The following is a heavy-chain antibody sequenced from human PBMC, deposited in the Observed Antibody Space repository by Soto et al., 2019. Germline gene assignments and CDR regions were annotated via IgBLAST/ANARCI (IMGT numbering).Heavy chain of an antibody. CDR1: GFTFSNYG. CDR3: AKDYWNPRYLDN. Sequence: GVSQRHACAASGFTFSNYGMSWVRHAPEKGLEWVSAVSDNGGRTRYADSVKGLITISRDNSQNTLYLQMLSLRADDTAIYYWAKDYWNPRYLDNWGQGTLVTVSS. D-gene: IGHD1-1*01. V-gene: IGHV3-23*01. J-gene: IGHJ4*02. CDR2: VSDNGGRT.